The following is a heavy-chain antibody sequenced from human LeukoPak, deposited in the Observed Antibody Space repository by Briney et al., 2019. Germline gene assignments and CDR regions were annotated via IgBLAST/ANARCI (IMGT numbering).Heavy chain of an antibody. CDR3: ARENWGSVDY. D-gene: IGHD7-27*01. Sequence: GESLKISCNVSGYTFTDYWIGWVRQMSGKGLEWMGIIYPGDSNTRYSPSFQGQVTISADKSISTAYQQWSSLKASDTAMYYCARENWGSVDYWGQGTLVTVSS. CDR2: IYPGDSNT. CDR1: GYTFTDYW. V-gene: IGHV5-51*01. J-gene: IGHJ4*02.